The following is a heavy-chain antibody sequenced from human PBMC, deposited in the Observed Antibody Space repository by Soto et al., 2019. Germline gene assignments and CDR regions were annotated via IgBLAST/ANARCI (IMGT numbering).Heavy chain of an antibody. J-gene: IGHJ6*02. CDR1: GYTFTSYG. V-gene: IGHV1-18*01. D-gene: IGHD5-18*01. CDR3: ARDGYSYGYYYYGMDV. Sequence: QAQLVQSGAEVKKPGASVKVSCKASGYTFTSYGISWVRQAPGQGLEWMGWISAYNGNTNYAQKLQDRVTMTTDTSTSTAYMELRSLRSDDTAVYYCARDGYSYGYYYYGMDVWGQGTTVTVSS. CDR2: ISAYNGNT.